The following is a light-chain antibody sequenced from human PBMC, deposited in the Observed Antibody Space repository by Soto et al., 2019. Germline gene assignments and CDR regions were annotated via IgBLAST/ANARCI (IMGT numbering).Light chain of an antibody. CDR3: TSYTTSRIWV. J-gene: IGLJ3*02. CDR1: SGDVGHKNY. CDR2: EVS. Sequence: QSALTQPASVSGSLGQSITISCTGSSGDVGHKNYVSWYQQHPGKAPKLMIYEVSNRPSGVSNRFSGSKSGNTASLTISGLQAEDEADYYCTSYTTSRIWVFGGGTKLTVL. V-gene: IGLV2-14*01.